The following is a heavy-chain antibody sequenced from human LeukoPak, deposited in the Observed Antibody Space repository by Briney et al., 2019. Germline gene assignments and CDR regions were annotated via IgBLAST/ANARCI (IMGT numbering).Heavy chain of an antibody. CDR3: ARHSHGSSGYYGAFDY. V-gene: IGHV4-39*01. D-gene: IGHD3-22*01. Sequence: PSETLSLTCTVSGGSISSSSYYWGWIRQPPGKGLEWIGSIYYSGSTYYNPSLKSRVTISVDTSKNQFSLKLSSVTAADTAVYYCARHSHGSSGYYGAFDYWGQGTLVTVSS. CDR2: IYYSGST. CDR1: GGSISSSSYY. J-gene: IGHJ4*02.